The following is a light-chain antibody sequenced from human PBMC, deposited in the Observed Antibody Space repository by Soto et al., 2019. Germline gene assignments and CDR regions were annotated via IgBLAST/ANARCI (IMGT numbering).Light chain of an antibody. CDR1: QGIRTY. Sequence: AIRMTQSPSSFSASTGDRVTITCRASQGIRTYLAWYQQKPGKAPKLLIYAASTLQTGVPSRFSGSGSGPDFTLTISCLQSEDFATYYCQQYYTYPFIFGPGTKVDVK. CDR3: QQYYTYPFI. V-gene: IGKV1-8*01. CDR2: AAS. J-gene: IGKJ3*01.